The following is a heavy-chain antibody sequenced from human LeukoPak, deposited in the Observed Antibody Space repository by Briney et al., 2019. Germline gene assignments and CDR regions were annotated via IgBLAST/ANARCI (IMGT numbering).Heavy chain of an antibody. CDR3: AGNLGSYSFDY. CDR2: ISSSSSYI. CDR1: GFTFSSYS. D-gene: IGHD1-26*01. J-gene: IGHJ4*02. Sequence: PGGSLRLSCAVSGFTFSSYSMNWVRQAPGKGLEWVSSISSSSSYIYYADSVKGRFTISRDNAKNSLYLQMNSLRAEDTAVYYCAGNLGSYSFDYWGQGTLVTVSS. V-gene: IGHV3-21*01.